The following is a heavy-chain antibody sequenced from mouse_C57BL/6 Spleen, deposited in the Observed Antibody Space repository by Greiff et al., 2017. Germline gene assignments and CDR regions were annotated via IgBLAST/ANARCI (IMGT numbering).Heavy chain of an antibody. CDR1: GFTFSSYG. CDR2: ISSGGSYT. V-gene: IGHV5-6*01. Sequence: EVKLQESGGDLVKPGGSLKLSCAASGFTFSSYGMSWVRQTPDKRLEWVATISSGGSYTYYPDSVKGRFTISRDNAKNTLYLQMSSLKSEDTAMYYCARVDGYYGFDYWGQGTTLTVSS. CDR3: ARVDGYYGFDY. D-gene: IGHD2-3*01. J-gene: IGHJ2*01.